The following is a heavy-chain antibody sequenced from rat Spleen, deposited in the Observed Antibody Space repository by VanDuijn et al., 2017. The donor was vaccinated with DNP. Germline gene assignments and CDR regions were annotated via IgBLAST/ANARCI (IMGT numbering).Heavy chain of an antibody. J-gene: IGHJ3*01. CDR1: GFTFSDDY. V-gene: IGHV5-7*01. CDR3: ARWGPFAY. Sequence: EVQLVESGGGLVQPGRSLKLSCAASGFTFSDDYMAWVRQAPKEGLEWVATIIYDGSSTYYRDSVKGRFTISRDNAKSTLYLQMDSLRSEDTATYYCARWGPFAYWGQGTLVTVSS. CDR2: IIYDGSST.